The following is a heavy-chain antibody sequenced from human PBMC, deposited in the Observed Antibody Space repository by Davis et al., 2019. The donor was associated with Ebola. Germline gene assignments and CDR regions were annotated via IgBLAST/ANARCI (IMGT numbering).Heavy chain of an antibody. J-gene: IGHJ6*02. CDR3: ARRRTSYYAMDV. V-gene: IGHV5-51*01. CDR2: IYPGDSDT. CDR1: GYSFTTYW. Sequence: PGGSLRLSCKGTGYSFTTYWIGWVRQMPGKGLEWMGIIYPGDSDTRYSPSFQGQVTISADKSISTAYLQWSSLKASDTAMYYCARRRTSYYAMDVWGQGTTVTVSS.